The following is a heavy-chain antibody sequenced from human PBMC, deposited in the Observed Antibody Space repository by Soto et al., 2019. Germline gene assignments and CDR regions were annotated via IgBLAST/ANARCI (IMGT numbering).Heavy chain of an antibody. V-gene: IGHV3-23*01. CDR2: ISATDGKT. J-gene: IGHJ4*02. CDR1: GFTFKAYA. Sequence: GGSLRLSCLASGFTFKAYAMGWVRQAPGKGLEWVSSISATDGKTYYADSVRGRFMISRDNSRNSLFLQMNGLRPDDSALYYCVKDEGTSSTVFDYWGQGTPVTV. D-gene: IGHD4-4*01. CDR3: VKDEGTSSTVFDY.